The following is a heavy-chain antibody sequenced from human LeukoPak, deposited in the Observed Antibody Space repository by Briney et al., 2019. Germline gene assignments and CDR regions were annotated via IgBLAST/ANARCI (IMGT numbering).Heavy chain of an antibody. Sequence: GGSLRLSCAAAKFTFSHYGMHWVRQAPGKGQEWVAVIWSDGSNQYHADSVKGRFTISRDNSKNTVYLQMNSLRVEDTGVYYCAKDAQRGFDYSNSLEYWGQGILVTVSS. CDR1: KFTFSHYG. V-gene: IGHV3-33*06. D-gene: IGHD4-11*01. CDR2: IWSDGSNQ. J-gene: IGHJ4*02. CDR3: AKDAQRGFDYSNSLEY.